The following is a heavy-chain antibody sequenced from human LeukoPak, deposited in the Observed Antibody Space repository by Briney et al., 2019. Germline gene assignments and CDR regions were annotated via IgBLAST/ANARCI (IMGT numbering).Heavy chain of an antibody. Sequence: ASVKVSCKASGYTFTTYGISWVRQAPGQGLEWMGWISAYNGNTNYAQKFQGRLTMTTDTSTRTAYMDLRSLRSDDTAIYYCARGIELAVVHGYWGQGTLVTVFS. D-gene: IGHD6-19*01. J-gene: IGHJ4*02. CDR2: ISAYNGNT. CDR1: GYTFTTYG. V-gene: IGHV1-18*01. CDR3: ARGIELAVVHGY.